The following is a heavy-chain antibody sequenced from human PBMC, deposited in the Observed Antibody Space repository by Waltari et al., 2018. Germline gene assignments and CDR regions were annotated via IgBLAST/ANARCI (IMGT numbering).Heavy chain of an antibody. CDR2: IQRSGRT. Sequence: QMQLQASGPGLVKPSGTLSLTCPVPGDSLSRGDWWSWVRQPPGTGLEWIGQIQRSGRTNYNPSLESRVTISIDTSNNHFALKVTSTTAADTAVYYCARDRGRGIYLDSWGRGTLVTVSP. V-gene: IGHV4-4*02. CDR1: GDSLSRGDW. D-gene: IGHD2-15*01. J-gene: IGHJ4*02. CDR3: ARDRGRGIYLDS.